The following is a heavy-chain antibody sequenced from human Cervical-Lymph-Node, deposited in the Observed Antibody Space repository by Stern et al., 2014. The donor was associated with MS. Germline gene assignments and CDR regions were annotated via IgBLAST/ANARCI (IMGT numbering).Heavy chain of an antibody. CDR3: VRRRDSGGYDTFDI. Sequence: QQEQPEAQPTKPGESLQIYFKTYGYSFSNFWTGRGCQLPGQGLEMLGLIYPGEPDSTYSPSFQGQVTISADESISTAYLQWRSLKASDTAMYYCVRRRDSGGYDTFDIWGQGTMLIVSS. D-gene: IGHD3-22*01. J-gene: IGHJ3*02. V-gene: IGHV5-51*01. CDR1: GYSFSNFW. CDR2: IYPGEPDS.